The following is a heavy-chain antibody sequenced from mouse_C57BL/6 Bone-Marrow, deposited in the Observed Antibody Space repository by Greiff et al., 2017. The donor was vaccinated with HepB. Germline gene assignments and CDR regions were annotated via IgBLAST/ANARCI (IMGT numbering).Heavy chain of an antibody. Sequence: VQLQQSGAELAKPGASVKLSCKASGYTFTSYWMHWVKQRPGQGLEWIVYINPSSGYTKYNQKFKDKATLTADKSSSTAYMQLSSLTYEDSAVYYCASLTTVVAKGFAYWGQESLGTVSA. CDR3: ASLTTVVAKGFAY. CDR2: INPSSGYT. V-gene: IGHV1-7*01. J-gene: IGHJ3*01. D-gene: IGHD1-1*01. CDR1: GYTFTSYW.